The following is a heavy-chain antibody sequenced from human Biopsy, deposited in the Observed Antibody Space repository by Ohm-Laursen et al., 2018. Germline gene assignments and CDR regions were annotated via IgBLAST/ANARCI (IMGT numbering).Heavy chain of an antibody. CDR2: IYPGGST. CDR1: GGDINNYY. Sequence: TLSLTCNVSGGDINNYYWSWIRQPAGKGLEWIGRIYPGGSTNYNPSLKSRVTMSVDTSKNQFSLKLNSVTAADTAVYYCGRREVVITHDAFDTWGQGTMVTVSS. CDR3: GRREVVITHDAFDT. J-gene: IGHJ3*02. V-gene: IGHV4-4*07. D-gene: IGHD3-22*01.